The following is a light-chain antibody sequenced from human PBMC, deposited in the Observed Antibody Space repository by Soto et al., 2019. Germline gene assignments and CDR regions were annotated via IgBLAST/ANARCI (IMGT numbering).Light chain of an antibody. CDR3: RQNGGTPYT. CDR2: AAS. Sequence: EMVLTQSPGTMSLSPVERATLSCMASQRVSVNSFAGYKRKGGQAPRLLIYAASTRATGVPDRFSGSGSGTDFALTTSIQETEDFAGYYCRQNGGTPYTFGPGTKVDI. V-gene: IGKV3-20*01. CDR1: QRVSVNS. J-gene: IGKJ3*01.